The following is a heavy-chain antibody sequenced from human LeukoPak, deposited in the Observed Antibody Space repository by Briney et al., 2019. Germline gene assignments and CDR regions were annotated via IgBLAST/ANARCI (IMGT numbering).Heavy chain of an antibody. Sequence: GGSLRLSCAASGFTFSTYSMNWVRQAPGKGLEWVASISGGSSYIYYADSVKGRFTISRDNAKDSLYLQMNSLRAEDTAVYYCASGPPIDYWGQGTLVTVSS. CDR3: ASGPPIDY. CDR1: GFTFSTYS. J-gene: IGHJ4*02. CDR2: ISGGSSYI. V-gene: IGHV3-21*01.